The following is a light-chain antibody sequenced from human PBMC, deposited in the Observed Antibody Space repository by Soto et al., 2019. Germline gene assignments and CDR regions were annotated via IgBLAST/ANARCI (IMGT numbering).Light chain of an antibody. J-gene: IGLJ1*01. Sequence: QSVLTQPASVSGSPGQSITISCTGTSSDVGGYNYVSWYQRHPGKAPKLMIYDVRNRPSGVSNRFSGSKSVNTASLTISGLQAEDEADYYCSSYTTISTYVFGTGTKLTVL. CDR3: SSYTTISTYV. CDR2: DVR. CDR1: SSDVGGYNY. V-gene: IGLV2-14*01.